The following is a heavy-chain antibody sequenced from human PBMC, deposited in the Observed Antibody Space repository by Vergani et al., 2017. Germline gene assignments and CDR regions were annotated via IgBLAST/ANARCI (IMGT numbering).Heavy chain of an antibody. CDR3: AREYLLSVGY. Sequence: QLQLLESGPGLAKPSETLSLTCTVSGCSISSSSYYWGWIRQPPGEGLEWIGSIYYSGSTYYHPSLKSRVTISVDTSKNQFSLKLSSVTAADTAVYYCAREYLLSVGYWGQGTLVTVSS. CDR1: GCSISSSSYY. D-gene: IGHD1-26*01. CDR2: IYYSGST. V-gene: IGHV4-39*07. J-gene: IGHJ4*02.